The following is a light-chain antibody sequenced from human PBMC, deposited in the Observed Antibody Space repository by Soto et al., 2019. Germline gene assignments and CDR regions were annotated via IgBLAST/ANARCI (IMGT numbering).Light chain of an antibody. CDR2: GGD. Sequence: QTVVTQEASLSVSPGGSVTLTCGLTSGSVSSRYYPSWYRQDPGQTPRPLVYGGDIRSSGVPDRFSGSILGSKAALTITGAQADDEAVYYCVLYMKGDIRVFGGGTKLTVL. J-gene: IGLJ2*01. V-gene: IGLV8-61*01. CDR1: SGSVSSRYY. CDR3: VLYMKGDIRV.